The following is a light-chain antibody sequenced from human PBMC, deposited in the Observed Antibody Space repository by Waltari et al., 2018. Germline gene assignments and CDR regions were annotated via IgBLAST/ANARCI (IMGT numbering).Light chain of an antibody. CDR3: QQRSNWPLT. J-gene: IGKJ4*01. V-gene: IGKV3-11*01. CDR2: DTS. CDR1: HSIANY. Sequence: EIVLTQSPATLSLSPGERATLPCRASHSIANYLAWYQQRPGQAPRLLIYDTSNRATGIPARFSGSGYETDFTLTISSLEPEDFGVYYCQQRSNWPLTFGGGTKVEIK.